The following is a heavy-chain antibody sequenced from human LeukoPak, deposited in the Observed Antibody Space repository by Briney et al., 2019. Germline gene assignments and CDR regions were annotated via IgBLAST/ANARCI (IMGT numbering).Heavy chain of an antibody. CDR1: GFTFSSYW. J-gene: IGHJ5*02. CDR2: INSDGSST. V-gene: IGHV3-74*01. CDR3: ARHTYYYGSGSYYSDGWFDP. Sequence: GGSLRLSCAASGFTFSSYWMHWVRQAPGKGLVWVSRINSDGSSTSYADSVKGRFTISRDNAKNTLYLQMNSLRAEDTAVYYCARHTYYYGSGSYYSDGWFDPWSQGTLVTVSS. D-gene: IGHD3-10*01.